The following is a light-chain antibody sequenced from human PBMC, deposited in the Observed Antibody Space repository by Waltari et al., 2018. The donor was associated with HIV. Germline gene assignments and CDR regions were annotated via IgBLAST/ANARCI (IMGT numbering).Light chain of an antibody. CDR1: SSDVGGYTY. CDR3: SSYTSSSTLVV. J-gene: IGLJ2*01. CDR2: EVS. Sequence: QSALTQPASVSGSPGQSITISCTGTSSDVGGYTYVSWYQQHPGKAPKLMIYEVSNRPSGVSNRFSRSKSGNTASLTISGLQAEDEADYYCSSYTSSSTLVVFGGGTKLTVL. V-gene: IGLV2-14*01.